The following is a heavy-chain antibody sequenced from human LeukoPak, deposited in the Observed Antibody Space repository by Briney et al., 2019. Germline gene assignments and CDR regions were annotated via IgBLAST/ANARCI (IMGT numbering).Heavy chain of an antibody. D-gene: IGHD3-10*01. CDR2: IYYSGST. CDR3: ARVLTMVRGAILFHY. CDR1: GGSISSYY. J-gene: IGHJ4*02. V-gene: IGHV4-59*01. Sequence: SETLSLTCTVSGGSISSYYWSWIRQPPGKGLEWIGYIYYSGSTNYNPSLKSRVTISVDTSKNQFSLKLSSVTAADTAVYYCARVLTMVRGAILFHYWGQGTLVTVSS.